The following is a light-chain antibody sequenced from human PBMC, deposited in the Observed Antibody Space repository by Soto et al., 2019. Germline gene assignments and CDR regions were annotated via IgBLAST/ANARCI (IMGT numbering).Light chain of an antibody. CDR2: DAS. J-gene: IGKJ1*01. CDR1: QSISSW. CDR3: QQYNSYSPK. Sequence: DIQMTQSPSTLSASVGDRVTITCRASQSISSWLAWYQQKPGKAPKLLIYDASSLESGVPSRFSGSGSGTEFTLTISSLQLDDFATYYCQQYNSYSPKFGQGTKVEIK. V-gene: IGKV1-5*01.